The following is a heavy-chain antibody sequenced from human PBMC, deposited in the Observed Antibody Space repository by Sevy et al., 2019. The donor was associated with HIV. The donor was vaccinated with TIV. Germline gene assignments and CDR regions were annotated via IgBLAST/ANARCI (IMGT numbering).Heavy chain of an antibody. J-gene: IGHJ4*02. CDR1: GFTFSNYD. V-gene: IGHV3-30-3*01. CDR2: ISHDGNYK. Sequence: GGYLRLSCAASGFTFSNYDMHWVRQAPGKGLEWVVVISHDGNYKNYADAVKVRFTISRDDFKNTLYLQMSSLRPEDTAVYFCARLFSCGGDCYYLDYWGQGALVTVSS. D-gene: IGHD2-21*02. CDR3: ARLFSCGGDCYYLDY.